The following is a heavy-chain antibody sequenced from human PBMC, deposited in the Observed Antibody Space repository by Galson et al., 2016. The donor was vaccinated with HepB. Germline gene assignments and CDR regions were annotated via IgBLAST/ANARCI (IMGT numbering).Heavy chain of an antibody. CDR3: ARDRSNYDFWSGYMPDYYFDY. Sequence: SLRLSCAASGFTFSSYSMNWVRQAPGKGLEWVSSISSGSRDIYYADSVKGRFTISRDNAKNSLYLQMNSLRAEDTAVYYCARDRSNYDFWSGYMPDYYFDYWGQGTLVTVSS. CDR1: GFTFSSYS. J-gene: IGHJ4*02. V-gene: IGHV3-21*01. CDR2: ISSGSRDI. D-gene: IGHD3-3*01.